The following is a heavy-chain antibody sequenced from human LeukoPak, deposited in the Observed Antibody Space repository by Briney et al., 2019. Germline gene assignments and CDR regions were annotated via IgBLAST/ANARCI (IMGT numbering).Heavy chain of an antibody. D-gene: IGHD2-2*01. CDR1: GGSISSYY. CDR3: ARVGCSSTSCSWFDP. Sequence: SETLSLTCTVPGGSISSYYWSWIRQPPGKGLEWIGYIYYSGSTNYNPSLKSRVTISVDTSKNQFSLKLSSVTAADTAVYYCARVGCSSTSCSWFDPWGQGTLVTVSS. J-gene: IGHJ5*02. V-gene: IGHV4-59*01. CDR2: IYYSGST.